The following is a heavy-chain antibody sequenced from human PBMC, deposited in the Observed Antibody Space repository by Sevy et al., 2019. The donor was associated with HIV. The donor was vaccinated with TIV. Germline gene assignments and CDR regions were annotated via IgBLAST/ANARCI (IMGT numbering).Heavy chain of an antibody. Sequence: ASVKVSCKVSGYTLSEISMHWVRLAPGKGLEWMGCFDPEDDETFYAQKFQGRVTMTEDTSTDTAYMELGSLRFEDTAVYYCAITKDYYDSSGSPFDYWGQGTLVTVSS. V-gene: IGHV1-24*01. CDR2: FDPEDDET. J-gene: IGHJ4*02. D-gene: IGHD3-22*01. CDR3: AITKDYYDSSGSPFDY. CDR1: GYTLSEIS.